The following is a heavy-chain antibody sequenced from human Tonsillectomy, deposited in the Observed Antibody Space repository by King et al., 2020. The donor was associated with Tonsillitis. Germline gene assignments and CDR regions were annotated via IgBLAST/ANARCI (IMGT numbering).Heavy chain of an antibody. D-gene: IGHD4-23*01. CDR3: ARASCRATVLTPWYYFFI. CDR1: GFTFSSYA. Sequence: VQLVESGGGLVQPGGSLRLSCAASGFTFSSYAMSWVRQAPGKGLEWVAGISASGGSIYYADSVKGRFTISRDNSKNTLYVQMNSLRAEDTAVYYFARASCRATVLTPWYYFFICGQGTLRTVSS. CDR2: ISASGGSI. J-gene: IGHJ4*02. V-gene: IGHV3-23*04.